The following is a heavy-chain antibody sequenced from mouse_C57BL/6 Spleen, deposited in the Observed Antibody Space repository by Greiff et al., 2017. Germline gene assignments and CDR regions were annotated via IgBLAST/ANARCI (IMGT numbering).Heavy chain of an antibody. Sequence: VQLQQPGAELVKPGASVKLSCKASGYTFTSYWMHWVKQRPGQGLEWIGMIHPNSGSTNYNEKFKSKATLTVDKSSSTAYMQLSSLTSEDSAVYYCANYYGSSYDAMDYWGQGTSVTVSS. CDR3: ANYYGSSYDAMDY. J-gene: IGHJ4*01. D-gene: IGHD1-1*01. CDR2: IHPNSGST. V-gene: IGHV1-64*01. CDR1: GYTFTSYW.